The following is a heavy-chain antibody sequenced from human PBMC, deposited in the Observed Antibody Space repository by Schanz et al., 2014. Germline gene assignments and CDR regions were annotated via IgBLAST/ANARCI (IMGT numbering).Heavy chain of an antibody. V-gene: IGHV1-18*01. D-gene: IGHD2-2*02. Sequence: GAEVKKPGASVKVSCKASGYTFTSYGISWVRQAPGQGLEWMGWISPYNGNTNYAQKLQGRVTMTADTSTSTAYMDLRSLRSDDTAVYYCAGTYCSSTSCYTGYYYMDVWGKGTTVTVSS. CDR1: GYTFTSYG. J-gene: IGHJ6*03. CDR3: AGTYCSSTSCYTGYYYMDV. CDR2: ISPYNGNT.